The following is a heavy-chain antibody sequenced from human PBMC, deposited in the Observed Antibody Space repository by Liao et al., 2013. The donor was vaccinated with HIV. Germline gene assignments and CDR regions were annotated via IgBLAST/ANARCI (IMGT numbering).Heavy chain of an antibody. Sequence: QVQLQQWGAGLLKPSETLSITCAVYGGSFSGHYWSWIRQPPGKGLEWIGEINHSGSTNYNPSLKSRVTISVDTSKKQFSLKLSSVTAADTAVYYCARGAKDFWSGYCFGYWGQGTLVTVSS. V-gene: IGHV4-34*01. CDR3: ARGAKDFWSGYCFGY. CDR1: GGSFSGHY. D-gene: IGHD3-3*01. CDR2: INHSGST. J-gene: IGHJ4*02.